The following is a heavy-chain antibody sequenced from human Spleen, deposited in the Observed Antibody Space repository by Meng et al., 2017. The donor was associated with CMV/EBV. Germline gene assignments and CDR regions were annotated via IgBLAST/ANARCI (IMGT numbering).Heavy chain of an antibody. D-gene: IGHD3-10*01. CDR1: GFTFSYYA. V-gene: IGHV3-33*03. CDR2: IYHDGSNK. CDR3: TKVGDVGGSYDR. Sequence: LKISCAASGFTFSYYAMHWVRQAPGKGLGCVAVIYHDGSNKYYADSVKGRFTISRDNSKSTLYLHMNSLRPDDTAVYYCTKVGDVGGSYDRWGQGTLVTVSS. J-gene: IGHJ5*02.